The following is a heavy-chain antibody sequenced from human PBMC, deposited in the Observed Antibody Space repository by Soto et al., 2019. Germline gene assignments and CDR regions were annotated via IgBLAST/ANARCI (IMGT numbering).Heavy chain of an antibody. Sequence: PSETLSLTCAVSGGSISSSNWWSWVRQPPGKGLEWIGESYHSGSTKYNPSLKSRVTISVDKSKNQFSLKLSSVTAADTAVYYCARVSGSNYYGMDVWGQGTTVT. CDR1: GGSISSSNW. V-gene: IGHV4-4*02. CDR3: ARVSGSNYYGMDV. J-gene: IGHJ6*02. CDR2: SYHSGST.